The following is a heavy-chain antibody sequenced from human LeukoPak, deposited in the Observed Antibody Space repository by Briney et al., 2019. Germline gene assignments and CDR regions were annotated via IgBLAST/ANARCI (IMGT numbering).Heavy chain of an antibody. CDR1: GFTLSNYA. Sequence: QPGGSLRLSCAASGFTLSNYAMSWVRQAPGKGLEWVSSMSGSGGSTYYADSVKGRFTISRDNSKNTLYLQMNNLRAEDTALYYCAKNQGQWLVPVGYWGQGTLVTVSS. D-gene: IGHD6-19*01. V-gene: IGHV3-23*01. CDR3: AKNQGQWLVPVGY. CDR2: MSGSGGST. J-gene: IGHJ4*02.